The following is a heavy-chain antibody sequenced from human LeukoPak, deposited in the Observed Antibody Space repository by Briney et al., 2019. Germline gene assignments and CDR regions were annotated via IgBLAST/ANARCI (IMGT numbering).Heavy chain of an antibody. CDR1: GFTVSSNY. D-gene: IGHD1-26*01. J-gene: IGHJ4*02. Sequence: GGSLRLSCAASGFTVSSNYMSWVRQAPGKGLEWVSVIYSGGSTYYADSVKGRFTISRDNSKNTLYLQMNSLRAEDTAVYYCARFVGATYFDYWGQGTLVTVSS. CDR2: IYSGGST. CDR3: ARFVGATYFDY. V-gene: IGHV3-66*01.